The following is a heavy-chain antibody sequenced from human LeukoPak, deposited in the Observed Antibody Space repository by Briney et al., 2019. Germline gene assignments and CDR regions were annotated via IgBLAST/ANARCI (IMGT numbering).Heavy chain of an antibody. D-gene: IGHD1-26*01. V-gene: IGHV3-15*01. J-gene: IGHJ4*02. CDR3: TTEHTLGKVGAIDY. Sequence: KPGGSLRLSCAASGFTFSNAWMSWVRQAPGKGLEWVGRIKSKADGGTTDYGAPVKDRFSISRDDSKNTLYLQMNSLKTEDTAVYYCTTEHTLGKVGAIDYWGQGTLVTVSS. CDR2: IKSKADGGTT. CDR1: GFTFSNAW.